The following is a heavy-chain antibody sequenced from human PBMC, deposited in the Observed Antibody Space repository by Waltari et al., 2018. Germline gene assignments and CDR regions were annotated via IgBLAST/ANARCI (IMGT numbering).Heavy chain of an antibody. CDR3: AKHDFSSGWSFDY. J-gene: IGHJ4*02. V-gene: IGHV3-23*04. CDR2: ISGSGGST. D-gene: IGHD6-19*01. CDR1: GFTFSSYG. Sequence: VQLVESGGGVVKPGRSLRLSCAASGFTFSSYGMHWVRRAPGKGLEWFSAISGSGGSTYYADSVKGRFTISKDNSKNTLYLQMNSLRAEDTAVYYCAKHDFSSGWSFDYWGQGTLVTVSS.